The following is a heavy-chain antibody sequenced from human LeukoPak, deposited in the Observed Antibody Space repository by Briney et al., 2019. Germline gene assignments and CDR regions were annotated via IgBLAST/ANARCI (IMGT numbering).Heavy chain of an antibody. V-gene: IGHV4-61*01. J-gene: IGHJ4*02. CDR1: GGSVSSGSYY. Sequence: SETLSLTCTVSGGSVSSGSYYWSWIRQPPGKGLEWIGNIYYSGSTKYNLSLKSRVTMSVDTSKNQFSLKLSSVTAADTAVYYCARTYYYDSSGYYIIDYWGQGTLVTVSS. CDR2: IYYSGST. CDR3: ARTYYYDSSGYYIIDY. D-gene: IGHD3-22*01.